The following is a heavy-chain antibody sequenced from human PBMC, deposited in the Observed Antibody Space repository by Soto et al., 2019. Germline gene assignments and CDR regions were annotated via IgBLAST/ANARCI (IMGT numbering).Heavy chain of an antibody. CDR3: AWGSDYSNYYYYGMDV. Sequence: GGSLRLSCAASGFTFSSYAMHWVRQAPGKGLEWVAVISYDGSNKYYADSVKGRFTISRDNSKNTLYLQMNSLRAEDTAVYYCAWGSDYSNYYYYGMDVWGQGTTVTVSS. V-gene: IGHV3-30-3*01. J-gene: IGHJ6*02. CDR1: GFTFSSYA. D-gene: IGHD4-4*01. CDR2: ISYDGSNK.